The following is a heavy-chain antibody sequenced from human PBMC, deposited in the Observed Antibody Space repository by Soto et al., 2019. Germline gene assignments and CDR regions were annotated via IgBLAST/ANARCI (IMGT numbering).Heavy chain of an antibody. V-gene: IGHV3-23*01. CDR3: ARRSSGWYCDY. Sequence: EVQLLESGGGLVQPGGSLRLSCAASGFTFSNYAMNWVRQAPGKGLEWVSVISGSGGSTYYADSVKGRFTISRDNSKNTRYLQMNSLRAEDTAVYYCARRSSGWYCDYWGQGTLVTVSS. D-gene: IGHD6-19*01. J-gene: IGHJ4*02. CDR2: ISGSGGST. CDR1: GFTFSNYA.